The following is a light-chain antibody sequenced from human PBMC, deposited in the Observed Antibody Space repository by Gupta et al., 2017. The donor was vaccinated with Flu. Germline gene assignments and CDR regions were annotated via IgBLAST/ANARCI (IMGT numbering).Light chain of an antibody. Sequence: VTISCSGSSSNIGSNTVNWYQQLPRTAPKLLIYTNNQRPSGVPDRFSGSKSDTSASLAISGLQSEDEAEDDCASWDDSLNGVVFGGGTKLTVL. CDR3: ASWDDSLNGVV. CDR2: TNN. J-gene: IGLJ3*02. V-gene: IGLV1-44*01. CDR1: SSNIGSNT.